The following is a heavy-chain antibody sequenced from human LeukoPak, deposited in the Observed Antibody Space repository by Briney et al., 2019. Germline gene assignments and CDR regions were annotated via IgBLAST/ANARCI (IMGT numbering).Heavy chain of an antibody. CDR1: GGSISSGSYC. CDR3: ARDPTPLNYYGSGSYNDY. V-gene: IGHV4-61*02. CDR2: IYTSGST. J-gene: IGHJ4*02. D-gene: IGHD3-10*01. Sequence: PSETLSLTCTVSGGSISSGSYCWSWIRQPAGKGLEWIGRIYTSGSTNYNPSLKSRVTISVDTSKNQFSLKLSSVTAADTAVYYCARDPTPLNYYGSGSYNDYWGQGTLVTVSS.